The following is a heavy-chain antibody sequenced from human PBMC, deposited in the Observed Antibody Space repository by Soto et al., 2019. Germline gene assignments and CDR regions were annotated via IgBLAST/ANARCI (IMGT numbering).Heavy chain of an antibody. CDR3: ARRPCSSTSCDWFDP. Sequence: PSESLSLTSTISGNSITSDSHNWCCICQPPGKGLEWIGNIYYRGSTYYNPSLQSRVTISVDTSKNQFSPKLNSVTAADTAVYYCARRPCSSTSCDWFDPWGQG. D-gene: IGHD2-2*01. CDR2: IYYRGST. V-gene: IGHV4-39*01. J-gene: IGHJ5*02. CDR1: GNSITSDSHN.